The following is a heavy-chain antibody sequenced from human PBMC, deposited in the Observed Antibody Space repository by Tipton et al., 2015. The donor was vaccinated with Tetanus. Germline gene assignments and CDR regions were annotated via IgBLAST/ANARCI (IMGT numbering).Heavy chain of an antibody. J-gene: IGHJ4*02. CDR3: ARDRLTALLSY. D-gene: IGHD3-9*01. Sequence: SGFIFSTSSLNWVRQAPGRGLEWVSYISHSSDTTLYADSVKGRFTISRDNAKKSLFLQMNSLRDDDTAVYYCARDRLTALLSYWGQGTLVTVSS. CDR1: GFIFSTSS. CDR2: ISHSSDTT. V-gene: IGHV3-48*02.